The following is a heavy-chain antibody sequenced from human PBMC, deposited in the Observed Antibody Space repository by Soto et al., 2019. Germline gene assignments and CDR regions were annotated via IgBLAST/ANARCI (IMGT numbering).Heavy chain of an antibody. V-gene: IGHV1-69*02. CDR3: ASSYYYGSGSYYNNRSGRRAFDI. Sequence: ASVKVSCKASGGTFSSYTISWVRQAPGQGLEWMGRIIPILGIANYAQKFQGRVTITADKSTSTAYMELSSLRSEDTAVYYCASSYYYGSGSYYNNRSGRRAFDIWGQGTMVTVSS. CDR2: IIPILGIA. CDR1: GGTFSSYT. J-gene: IGHJ3*02. D-gene: IGHD3-10*01.